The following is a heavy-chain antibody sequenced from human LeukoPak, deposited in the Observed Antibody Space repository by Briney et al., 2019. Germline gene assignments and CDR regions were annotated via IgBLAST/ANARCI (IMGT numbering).Heavy chain of an antibody. J-gene: IGHJ4*02. V-gene: IGHV4-59*01. Sequence: SETLSLTCAVYGGSFSGYYWSWIRQPPGKGLEWIGYIYYSGSTNYNPSLKSRVTISVDTSKNQFSLKLSSVTAADTAVYYCARTYGSGSYSILDYWGQGTLVTVSS. CDR2: IYYSGST. D-gene: IGHD3-10*01. CDR1: GGSFSGYY. CDR3: ARTYGSGSYSILDY.